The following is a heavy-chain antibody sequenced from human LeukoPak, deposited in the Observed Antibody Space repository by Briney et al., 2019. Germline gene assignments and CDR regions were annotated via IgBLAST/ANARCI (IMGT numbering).Heavy chain of an antibody. J-gene: IGHJ5*02. D-gene: IGHD3-16*01. CDR1: GYTFTGYY. Sequence: ASVKVSCKASGYTFTGYYIHWVRQAPGQGLEWMGRINPDSGGTNFAQRFQGRVTMTRDTSISTAYMELSRLRSDDTAVYYCARELGGSYNWFDPWGQGTLVTVSS. CDR2: INPDSGGT. V-gene: IGHV1-2*06. CDR3: ARELGGSYNWFDP.